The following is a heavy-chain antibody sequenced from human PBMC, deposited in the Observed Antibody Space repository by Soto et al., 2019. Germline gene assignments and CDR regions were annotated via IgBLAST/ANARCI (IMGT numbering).Heavy chain of an antibody. V-gene: IGHV3-53*01. Sequence: PGGSLRLSCVVSGFTVSSSNYMSWVRQAPGKGLEWVSVIYTGGTTYYADSVKGRFTISRDNSKNTLYLQMNSLRAEDTAVYYCHGYGYWGQGPRVTVSS. CDR2: IYTGGTT. CDR3: HGYGY. J-gene: IGHJ4*02. D-gene: IGHD5-12*01. CDR1: GFTVSSSNY.